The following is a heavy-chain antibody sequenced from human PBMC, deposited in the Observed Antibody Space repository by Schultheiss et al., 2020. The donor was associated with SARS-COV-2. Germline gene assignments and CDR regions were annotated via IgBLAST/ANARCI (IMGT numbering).Heavy chain of an antibody. CDR3: ARGWYDFWSGKWTAPNWFDP. Sequence: GGSLRLSCAASGFTFSSYAMHWVRQAPGKGLEWVAVISYDGSNKYYADSVKGRFTISRDNSKNTLYLQMNSLRAEDTAVYYCARGWYDFWSGKWTAPNWFDPWGQGTLVTVSS. CDR1: GFTFSSYA. V-gene: IGHV3-30*11. D-gene: IGHD3-3*01. CDR2: ISYDGSNK. J-gene: IGHJ5*02.